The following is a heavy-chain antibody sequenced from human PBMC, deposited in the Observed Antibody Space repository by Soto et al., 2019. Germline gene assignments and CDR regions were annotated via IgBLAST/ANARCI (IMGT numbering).Heavy chain of an antibody. CDR2: ISAYNGNT. Sequence: ASVKVSCKASGYTFTSYGISWVRQAPGQGLEWMGWISAYNGNTNYAQKLQGRVTMTTDTSTSTAYMELRSLRSDGTAVYYCASSSTPVTIFGVVINPDAFDIWGQGTMVTVSS. J-gene: IGHJ3*02. V-gene: IGHV1-18*01. D-gene: IGHD3-3*01. CDR1: GYTFTSYG. CDR3: ASSSTPVTIFGVVINPDAFDI.